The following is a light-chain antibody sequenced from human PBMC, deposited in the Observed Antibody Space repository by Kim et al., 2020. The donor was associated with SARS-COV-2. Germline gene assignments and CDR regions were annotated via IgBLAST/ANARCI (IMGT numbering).Light chain of an antibody. J-gene: IGKJ4*01. CDR3: QQYGSSPRN. CDR1: QSVSSSY. Sequence: SPGERAPLSCRASQSVSSSYLAWYQQKPGQAPRLLIYGASSRATGIPDRFSGSGSGTDFTLTISRLEPEDFAVYYCQQYGSSPRNFGGGTKVDIK. V-gene: IGKV3-20*01. CDR2: GAS.